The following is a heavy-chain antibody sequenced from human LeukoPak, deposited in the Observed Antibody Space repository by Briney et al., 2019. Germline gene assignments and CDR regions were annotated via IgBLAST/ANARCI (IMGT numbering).Heavy chain of an antibody. V-gene: IGHV3-66*01. CDR2: IYSGATT. CDR1: GFTVSSNY. J-gene: IGHJ5*02. D-gene: IGHD7-27*01. CDR3: ARSTGDRFDP. Sequence: GGSLRLSCAASGFTVSSNYMSWVRQAPGKGLEWVSVIYSGATTYYSDSVKGRFTISRDNSKNTLYLQMNSLRAEDTAVYYCARSTGDRFDPWGQGTLVTVSS.